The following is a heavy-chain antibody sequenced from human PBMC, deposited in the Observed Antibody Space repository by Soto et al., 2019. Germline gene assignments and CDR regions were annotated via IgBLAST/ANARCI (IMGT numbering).Heavy chain of an antibody. Sequence: ASVKVSCKASGYTFTNYGISWVRQAPGQGPEWMGWINGYNDNTKYAKKFQGRVTMTTDTSTSTAYMEVRSLRSDDTAIYYCARGGSSWSAEYYQHWGKGTQVTVSS. CDR3: ARGGSSWSAEYYQH. V-gene: IGHV1-18*01. CDR1: GYTFTNYG. CDR2: INGYNDNT. J-gene: IGHJ1*01. D-gene: IGHD6-13*01.